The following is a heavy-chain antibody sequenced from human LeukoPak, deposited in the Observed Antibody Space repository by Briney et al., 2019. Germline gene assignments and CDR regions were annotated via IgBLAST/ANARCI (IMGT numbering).Heavy chain of an antibody. D-gene: IGHD3-22*01. J-gene: IGHJ4*02. CDR1: GYTFTGYY. CDR2: INPNSGGT. Sequence: GASVKVSCKASGYTFTGYYMHWVRQAPGQGLEWIGWINPNSGGTNYAQKFQGRVTMTRDTSISTAYMELSRLRSDDTAVYYCARTYYYDSSGYYYYWGQGTLVTVSS. V-gene: IGHV1-2*02. CDR3: ARTYYYDSSGYYYY.